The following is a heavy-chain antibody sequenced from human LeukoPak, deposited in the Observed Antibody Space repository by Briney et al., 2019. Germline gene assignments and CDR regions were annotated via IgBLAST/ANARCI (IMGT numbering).Heavy chain of an antibody. CDR1: GFTFSSYA. CDR3: AKDVPGITMIVAVQGRYDAFDI. Sequence: GGSLRLSCAASGFTFSSYAMHWVRQAPGKGLEWVAVISYDGSNKYYADSVKGRFTISRDNSKNTLYLQMNSLRAEDTAVYYCAKDVPGITMIVAVQGRYDAFDIWGQGTMVTVSS. D-gene: IGHD3-22*01. J-gene: IGHJ3*02. V-gene: IGHV3-30-3*01. CDR2: ISYDGSNK.